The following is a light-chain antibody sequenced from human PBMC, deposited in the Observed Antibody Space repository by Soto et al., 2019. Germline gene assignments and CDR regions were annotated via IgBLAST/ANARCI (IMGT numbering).Light chain of an antibody. CDR2: DAS. CDR1: QSLSSY. CDR3: QQRTNWLT. V-gene: IGKV3-11*01. Sequence: EIVLTQSPATLSLSPGERATLSCRASQSLSSYLAWYQQKPGQAPRLLIYDASNRATGIPARLSGSGSGTDFTLTISSLEPEDFAVYYCQQRTNWLTFGGGTKVEIK. J-gene: IGKJ4*01.